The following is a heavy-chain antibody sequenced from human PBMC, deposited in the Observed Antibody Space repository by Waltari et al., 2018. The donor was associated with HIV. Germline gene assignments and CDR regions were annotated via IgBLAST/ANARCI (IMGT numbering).Heavy chain of an antibody. V-gene: IGHV4-59*01. CDR1: GGSISSYY. J-gene: IGHJ3*02. D-gene: IGHD3-22*01. Sequence: QVQLQASGPGLVQPSETLSLTCTVSGGSISSYYWSWIRQPPGKGLEWIGYIYYSGSTNYNPSLKSRVTISVDTSKNQFSLKLSSVTAADTAVYYCARVPYDSSGLDAFDIWGQGTMVTVSS. CDR3: ARVPYDSSGLDAFDI. CDR2: IYYSGST.